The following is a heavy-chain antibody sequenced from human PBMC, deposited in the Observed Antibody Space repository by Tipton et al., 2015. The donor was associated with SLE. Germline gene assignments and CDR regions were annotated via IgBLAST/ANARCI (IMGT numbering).Heavy chain of an antibody. CDR2: INPKSGGT. CDR1: GYTFTSYA. Sequence: QVQLVQSGAEIKKPGASVKVSCKASGYTFTSYAISWVRQAPGQGLEWMGWINPKSGGTNYAQKFQGRVTMTRDTSISTAYMELSGLRSDDTAIYYCAKEEGIVGAPFDYWGQGTLVTVSS. CDR3: AKEEGIVGAPFDY. V-gene: IGHV1-2*02. D-gene: IGHD1-26*01. J-gene: IGHJ4*02.